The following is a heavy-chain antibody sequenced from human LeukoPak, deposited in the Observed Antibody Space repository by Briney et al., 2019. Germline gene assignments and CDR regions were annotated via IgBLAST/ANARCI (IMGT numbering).Heavy chain of an antibody. CDR2: ISWNSGSI. Sequence: PGGSLRLSCAASGFTFDDYAMHWVRQAPGKGLEWVSGISWNSGSIGYADSVKGRFTISRDNAKNSLYLQMNSLRAEDTAVYYCASDAFDIWGQGTMVTVSS. V-gene: IGHV3-9*01. J-gene: IGHJ3*02. CDR1: GFTFDDYA. CDR3: ASDAFDI.